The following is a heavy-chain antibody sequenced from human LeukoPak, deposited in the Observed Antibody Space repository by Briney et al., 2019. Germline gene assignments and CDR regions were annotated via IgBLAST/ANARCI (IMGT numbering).Heavy chain of an antibody. J-gene: IGHJ4*02. CDR2: ISSSSSYI. CDR3: ARSLQPDHFDY. CDR1: GFTFSSYS. V-gene: IGHV3-21*01. Sequence: GGSLRLSCAASGFTFSSYSMNWVRQAPGKGLGWVSSISSSSSYIYYADSVKGRFTISRDNAKNSLYLQMNSLRAEDTAVYYCARSLQPDHFDYWGQGTLVTVSS. D-gene: IGHD4-11*01.